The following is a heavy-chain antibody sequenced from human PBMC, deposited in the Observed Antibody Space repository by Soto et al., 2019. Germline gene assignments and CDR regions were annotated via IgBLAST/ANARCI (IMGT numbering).Heavy chain of an antibody. CDR2: INHSGST. D-gene: IGHD6-13*01. CDR1: GGSFSGYY. Sequence: SETLSLTCAVYGGSFSGYYWSWIRQPPGKGLEWIGEINHSGSTNYNPSLKSRVTISVDTSKNQFSLKLSSVTAADTAVYYCARSPPPAAAGTDWGQGTLVTVSS. V-gene: IGHV4-34*01. J-gene: IGHJ4*02. CDR3: ARSPPPAAAGTD.